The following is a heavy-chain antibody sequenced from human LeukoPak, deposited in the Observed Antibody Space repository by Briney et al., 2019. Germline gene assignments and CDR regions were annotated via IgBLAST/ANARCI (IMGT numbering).Heavy chain of an antibody. CDR3: ATPYFTAARPSYYYYMDV. J-gene: IGHJ6*03. V-gene: IGHV3-23*01. Sequence: PGGSLRLSCAASGFTFTSYAMSWVRQAPGKGLEWVSATSGSGGSTYYADSVKGRFTISRDNSKNTLYLQMNSLRAEDTAVYYCATPYFTAARPSYYYYMDVWGKGTTVTVSS. CDR1: GFTFTSYA. CDR2: TSGSGGST. D-gene: IGHD6-6*01.